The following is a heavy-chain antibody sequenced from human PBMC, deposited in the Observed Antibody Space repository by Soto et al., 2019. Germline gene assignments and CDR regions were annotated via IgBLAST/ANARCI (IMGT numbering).Heavy chain of an antibody. J-gene: IGHJ4*02. CDR1: GFTFSNAW. CDR2: IKSKTDGGTT. D-gene: IGHD3-3*01. V-gene: IGHV3-15*01. Sequence: EVQLVESGGGLVKPGGSLRLSCAASGFTFSNAWMSWVRQAPGKGLEWVGRIKSKTDGGTTDYAAPVKGRFTISRDDSKNTLYLQMNSLKTEDTAVYYCTTTSPYYYFWSGYPVYWGQGTLVTVSS. CDR3: TTTSPYYYFWSGYPVY.